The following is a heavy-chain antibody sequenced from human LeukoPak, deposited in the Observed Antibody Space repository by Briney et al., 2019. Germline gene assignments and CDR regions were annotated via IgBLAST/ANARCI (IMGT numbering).Heavy chain of an antibody. D-gene: IGHD2-2*01. Sequence: GGSLRLSCAASGFTFSNAWMTWVRQAPGKGLEWVGNIDGAGGEKHYVDSVKGRFTISRDNAKTSLYLHMNSLRAEDTAVYYCARDGVPAARDLWGQGTMVIVSS. J-gene: IGHJ3*01. V-gene: IGHV3-7*01. CDR3: ARDGVPAARDL. CDR1: GFTFSNAW. CDR2: IDGAGGEK.